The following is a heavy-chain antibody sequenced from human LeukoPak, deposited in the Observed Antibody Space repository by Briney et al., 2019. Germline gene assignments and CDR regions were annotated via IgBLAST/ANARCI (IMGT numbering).Heavy chain of an antibody. D-gene: IGHD5-18*01. J-gene: IGHJ4*02. CDR3: ASRGYSYDFDY. CDR1: GGSFSGYY. CDR2: INHSGST. Sequence: PSETLSLTCAVYGGSFSGYYWSWIRQPPGKGLEWIGEINHSGSTNYNPSLKSRVTISVDTSKNQFSLKLSSVTAADTAVYYCASRGYSYDFDYWGQGTLVTVSP. V-gene: IGHV4-34*01.